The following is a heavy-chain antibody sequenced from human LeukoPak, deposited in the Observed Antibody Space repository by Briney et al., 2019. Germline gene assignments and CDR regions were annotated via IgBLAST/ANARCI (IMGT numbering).Heavy chain of an antibody. CDR1: GFTFSSFT. D-gene: IGHD1-1*01. CDR3: ARRGTDASFSFFDV. Sequence: GGSLRLSCAASGFTFSSFTMHWVRQIPGERPEWVSSISGDTTYIYYADPIKGRFTISRDNTNTSLFLQMNSLRAEDTATYFCARRGTDASFSFFDVWGQGTMVTVSS. J-gene: IGHJ3*01. V-gene: IGHV3-21*01. CDR2: ISGDTTYI.